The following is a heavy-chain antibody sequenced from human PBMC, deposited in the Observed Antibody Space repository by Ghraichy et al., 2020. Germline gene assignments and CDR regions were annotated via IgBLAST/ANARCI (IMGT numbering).Heavy chain of an antibody. Sequence: GESLNISCAASGFTFSTYGMNWVRQAPGKGLEWVSSISSSSSYIYYADSVKGRFTISRDNAKNSLYLQMNSLRAEDTAVYYCARDRLSNYDSSGYPLYFYYYGMDVWGQGTTVTVSS. CDR1: GFTFSTYG. D-gene: IGHD3-22*01. CDR3: ARDRLSNYDSSGYPLYFYYYGMDV. J-gene: IGHJ6*02. CDR2: ISSSSSYI. V-gene: IGHV3-21*01.